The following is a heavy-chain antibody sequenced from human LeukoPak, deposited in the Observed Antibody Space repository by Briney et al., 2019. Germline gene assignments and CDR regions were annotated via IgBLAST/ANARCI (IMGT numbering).Heavy chain of an antibody. CDR2: IYYSGST. Sequence: SETLSLTCTVSGGSISSYYWSWIRQPPGKGLEWIGFIYYSGSTNYNPSLKSRLTISVDTSKSQFSLRLSSVTAGDTAVYYCTAASGSYWYFDLWGRGTLVTVSS. CDR3: TAASGSYWYFDL. D-gene: IGHD6-13*01. V-gene: IGHV4-59*08. CDR1: GGSISSYY. J-gene: IGHJ2*01.